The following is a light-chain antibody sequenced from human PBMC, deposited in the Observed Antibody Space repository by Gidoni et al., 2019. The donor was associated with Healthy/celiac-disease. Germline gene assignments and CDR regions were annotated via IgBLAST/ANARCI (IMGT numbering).Light chain of an antibody. CDR3: QQSYSTQYS. Sequence: DIQMTPSPSSLSASVGDRVTITCRASQSISSYLNWYQQKPEKAPKLLIYAASSLQSGVPSRFSGSGAGTDFTLTISSLQPEDFATYDCQQSYSTQYSFGQGTKMEIK. CDR2: AAS. J-gene: IGKJ2*03. V-gene: IGKV1-39*01. CDR1: QSISSY.